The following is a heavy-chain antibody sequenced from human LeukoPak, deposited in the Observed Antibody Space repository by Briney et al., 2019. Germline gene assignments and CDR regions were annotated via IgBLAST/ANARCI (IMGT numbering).Heavy chain of an antibody. Sequence: GGSLRLSCAASGFTFDDYAMHWVRQAPGKGLEWVSGISGYSGSIGYADSVKGRFTISRDNAKNSLYLQMNSLKAEDMALYYCAKDLTPQHGPFDYWGQGTLVTVSS. CDR2: ISGYSGSI. CDR1: GFTFDDYA. CDR3: AKDLTPQHGPFDY. J-gene: IGHJ4*02. D-gene: IGHD2-15*01. V-gene: IGHV3-9*03.